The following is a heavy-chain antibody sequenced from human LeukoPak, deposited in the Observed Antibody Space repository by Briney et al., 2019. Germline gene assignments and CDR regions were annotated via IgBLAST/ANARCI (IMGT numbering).Heavy chain of an antibody. CDR2: IYYSGST. Sequence: SETLSLTCTVSGGSISSGGYYWSWIRQHPGKGLEWIGYIYYSGSTYYNPSLKSRVTISADTSKNQFSLKLSSVTAADTAVYYCARDGASGYDYSEAFDIWGQGTMVTVSS. D-gene: IGHD5-12*01. V-gene: IGHV4-31*03. CDR1: GGSISSGGYY. CDR3: ARDGASGYDYSEAFDI. J-gene: IGHJ3*02.